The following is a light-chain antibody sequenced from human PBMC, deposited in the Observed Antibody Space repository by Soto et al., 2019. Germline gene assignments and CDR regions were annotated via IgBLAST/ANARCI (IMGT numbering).Light chain of an antibody. J-gene: IGKJ1*01. V-gene: IGKV1-5*03. Sequence: DIQMTQSPSTLSASIGDRVTITCRASQSVFSWLAWYQQKPGKAPILLIYKASSLESGVPSRFSGSGSGTEFTLTISSLPPDDTATYYCQQYYTYRTFGQGTKVEIK. CDR1: QSVFSW. CDR2: KAS. CDR3: QQYYTYRT.